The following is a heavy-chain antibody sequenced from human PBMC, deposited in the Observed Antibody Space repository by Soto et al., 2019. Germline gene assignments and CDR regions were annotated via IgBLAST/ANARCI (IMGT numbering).Heavy chain of an antibody. Sequence: HPGGSLRLSCAASGFMFSDYGMSWVRQAPGKGLEWFSAISGSGATSYHADSVKGRFTISRDNSKNTLYLQMNSLIAEDTAVYYCAKASRNGRPYYFDYWGQGTLVTVSS. V-gene: IGHV3-23*01. CDR1: GFMFSDYG. D-gene: IGHD2-8*01. J-gene: IGHJ4*02. CDR3: AKASRNGRPYYFDY. CDR2: ISGSGATS.